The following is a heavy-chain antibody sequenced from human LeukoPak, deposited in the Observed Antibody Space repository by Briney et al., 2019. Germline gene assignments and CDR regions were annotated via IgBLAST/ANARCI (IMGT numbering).Heavy chain of an antibody. D-gene: IGHD6-13*01. J-gene: IGHJ4*02. Sequence: ASVKVSCKASGYTFTSYYIHWVRQAPGQGLEWMGIINPSGGSTTYAQKFQGRVAMTRDTSTSRVYMEVSSLRSEDTAVYYCAKSPYSSSWYGDYWGQGTLVTVSS. CDR1: GYTFTSYY. CDR3: AKSPYSSSWYGDY. CDR2: INPSGGST. V-gene: IGHV1-46*01.